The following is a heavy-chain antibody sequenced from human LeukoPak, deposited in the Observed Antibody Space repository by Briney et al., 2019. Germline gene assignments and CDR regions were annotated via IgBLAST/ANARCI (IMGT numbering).Heavy chain of an antibody. CDR3: ARGLRVGDILTGYFLVVIFDP. Sequence: SETLSLTCAVYGGSFSGYYWSWIRQPPGKGLEWIGEINHSGSTNYNPSLKSRVTISVDTSKNQFSLKLTSVTAADTAVYYCARGLRVGDILTGYFLVVIFDPWGQGTLVTVSS. D-gene: IGHD3-9*01. J-gene: IGHJ5*02. V-gene: IGHV4-34*01. CDR1: GGSFSGYY. CDR2: INHSGST.